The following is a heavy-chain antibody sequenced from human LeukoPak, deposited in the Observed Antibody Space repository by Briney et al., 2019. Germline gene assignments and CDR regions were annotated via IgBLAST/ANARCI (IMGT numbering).Heavy chain of an antibody. CDR1: GFTFSSYG. CDR3: AKEQRYSSGWYGVYYGMDV. J-gene: IGHJ6*02. D-gene: IGHD6-19*01. CDR2: IWYDGSNK. Sequence: GRSLRLSCAASGFTFSSYGMHWVRQAPGKGLEWVAVIWYDGSNKYYADSVKGRFTISRDNSKNTLYLQMNSLRAEDTAVYYCAKEQRYSSGWYGVYYGMDVWGQGTTVTVSS. V-gene: IGHV3-33*06.